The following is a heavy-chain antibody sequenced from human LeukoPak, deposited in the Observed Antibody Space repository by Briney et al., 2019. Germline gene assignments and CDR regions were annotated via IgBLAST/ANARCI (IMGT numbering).Heavy chain of an antibody. CDR2: ISGSGGST. J-gene: IGHJ4*02. CDR1: GFTFSSYA. V-gene: IGHV3-23*01. D-gene: IGHD5-18*01. Sequence: PGGSLRLSCAASGFTFSSYAMSWVRQAPGKGLEWVSAISGSGGSTYYADSVKGRFTISRDNSKQTLYLQMNSLRAEDTAVYYCAKGYSYGVSGFDYWGQGTLVTVSS. CDR3: AKGYSYGVSGFDY.